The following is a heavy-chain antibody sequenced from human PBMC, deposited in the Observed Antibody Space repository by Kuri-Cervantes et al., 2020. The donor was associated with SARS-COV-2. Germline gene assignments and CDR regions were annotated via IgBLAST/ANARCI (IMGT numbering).Heavy chain of an antibody. CDR1: SGSIRSSSYY. Sequence: SETLSLTCTASSGSIRSSSYYWGWIRQPPGKDLEWIGSIYYSGTTYYNPSLKSRVTISIDTSKNQFSLELNSVTAADTSVYYCARHGAVVGGYYYPMDVWGQGTTVTVSS. CDR3: ARHGAVVGGYYYPMDV. CDR2: IYYSGTT. J-gene: IGHJ6*02. V-gene: IGHV4-39*01. D-gene: IGHD6-19*01.